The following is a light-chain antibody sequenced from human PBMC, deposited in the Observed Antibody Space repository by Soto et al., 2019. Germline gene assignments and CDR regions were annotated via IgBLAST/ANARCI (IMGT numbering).Light chain of an antibody. V-gene: IGKV1-5*01. CDR3: QQYSSHDLLT. Sequence: DIQMTQFPATLSASVGDRDTITCRASQSISSWLAWYQEKPGRAPKLLIYDASTLESGVPSRFSGSGSGTEFTLTISSLQPDDFATYYCQQYSSHDLLTFGGGTKVDIK. J-gene: IGKJ4*01. CDR2: DAS. CDR1: QSISSW.